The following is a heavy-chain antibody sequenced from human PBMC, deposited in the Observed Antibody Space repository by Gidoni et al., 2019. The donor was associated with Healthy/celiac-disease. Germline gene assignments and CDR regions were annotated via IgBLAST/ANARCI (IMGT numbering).Heavy chain of an antibody. CDR2: IYYSGST. D-gene: IGHD3-10*01. CDR3: ARDLGTMVRGVIGGMDV. CDR1: GGSISSGGYY. Sequence: QVQLQESGPGLVKPSQTLSLTCTFSGGSISSGGYYWSWIRQHPGKGLEWIGYIYYSGSTYYNPSLKSRVTISVDTSKNQFSLKLSSVTAADTAVYYCARDLGTMVRGVIGGMDVWGQGTTVTVSS. V-gene: IGHV4-31*03. J-gene: IGHJ6*02.